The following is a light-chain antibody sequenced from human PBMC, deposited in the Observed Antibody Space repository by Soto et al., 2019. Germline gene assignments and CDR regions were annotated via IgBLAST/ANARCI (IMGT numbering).Light chain of an antibody. CDR3: QQYDTDWT. J-gene: IGKJ1*01. CDR2: KAS. Sequence: IQMTQSPSTLSASVGDRVTITCRASQTIGSWLAWYQAKPGKAPNLLIYKASTLGSGVPSRFSGSGSGTEFTLTINSLQPDDFGTYYCQQYDTDWTFGQGTKVEIK. CDR1: QTIGSW. V-gene: IGKV1-5*03.